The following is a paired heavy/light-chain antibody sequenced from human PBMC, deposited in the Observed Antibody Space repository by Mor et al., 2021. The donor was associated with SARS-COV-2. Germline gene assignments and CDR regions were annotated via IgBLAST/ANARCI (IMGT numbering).Heavy chain of an antibody. Sequence: QVQLQESGPGLVKPSETLSLTCTVSGGSISSYYWSWIRQPPGKGLEWIGYIYYSGSTNYNPSLKSRVTISVDTSKNQFSLKLSSVTAADTAVYYCAIGVLYGSGSYYEPPYYYYGMDVWGQGTTVTVSS. CDR1: GGSISSYY. CDR3: AIGVLYGSGSYYEPPYYYYGMDV. V-gene: IGHV4-59*08. D-gene: IGHD3-10*01. J-gene: IGHJ6*02. CDR2: IYYSGST.
Light chain of an antibody. CDR2: GAS. CDR1: QSVSSSY. J-gene: IGKJ1*01. CDR3: QQYGSSHWT. V-gene: IGKV3-20*01. Sequence: EIVLTQSPGTLSLSPGERATLSCRASQSVSSSYLAWYQQKPGQAPRLLIYGASSRATGIPDRFSGSGSGTDFTLTISRLEPEDFAVYYCQQYGSSHWTFGQGTKVEIK.